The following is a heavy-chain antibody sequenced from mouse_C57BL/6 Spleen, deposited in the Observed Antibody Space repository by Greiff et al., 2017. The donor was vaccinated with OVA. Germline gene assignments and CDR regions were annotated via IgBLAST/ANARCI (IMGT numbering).Heavy chain of an antibody. CDR2: IYPGSGST. CDR3: ARSIYYDYDVAY. Sequence: VQLQQPGAELVKPGASVKMSCKASGYTFTSYWITWVKQRPGQGLEWIGDIYPGSGSTNYNEKFKSKATLTVDTSSSTAYMQLSSLTSEDSAVYYCARSIYYDYDVAYWGQGTLVTVSA. D-gene: IGHD2-4*01. V-gene: IGHV1-55*01. J-gene: IGHJ3*01. CDR1: GYTFTSYW.